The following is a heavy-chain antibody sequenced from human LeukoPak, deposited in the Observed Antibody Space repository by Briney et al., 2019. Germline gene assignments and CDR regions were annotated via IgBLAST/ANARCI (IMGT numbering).Heavy chain of an antibody. Sequence: SVKVSCKASGYSFTSYGITWVRQAPGQGLEWMGGIIPIFGTANYAQKFQGRVTITADESTSTAYMELSSLRSEDTAVYYCARDSYYYDSSGNYWGQGTLVTVSS. J-gene: IGHJ4*02. CDR1: GYSFTSYG. D-gene: IGHD3-22*01. CDR3: ARDSYYYDSSGNY. V-gene: IGHV1-69*13. CDR2: IIPIFGTA.